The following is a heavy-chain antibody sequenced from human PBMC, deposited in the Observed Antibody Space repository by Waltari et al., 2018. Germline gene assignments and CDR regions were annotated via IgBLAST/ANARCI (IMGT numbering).Heavy chain of an antibody. CDR2: IYHSGST. CDR3: ASLYYYDSSGPLGGY. Sequence: QLQLQESGSGLVKPSQTLSLTCAVSGGSISSGGYSWSWIRHPPGKGLEWIGSIYHSGSTYYNSSLKSRVTISVDRSKNQFSLNLSSVTAADTAVYYCASLYYYDSSGPLGGYWGQGTLVTVSS. V-gene: IGHV4-30-2*01. CDR1: GGSISSGGYS. D-gene: IGHD3-22*01. J-gene: IGHJ4*02.